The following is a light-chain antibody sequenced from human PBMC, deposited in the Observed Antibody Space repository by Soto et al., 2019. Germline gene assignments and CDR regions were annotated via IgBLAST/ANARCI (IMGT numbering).Light chain of an antibody. J-gene: IGLJ3*02. V-gene: IGLV7-46*01. Sequence: QAVVTQEPSLTVSPGGTVTLTCGSSTGAVTNGHYPYWFQQKPGQAPRTLIYDTSNTHSWTPDRFSGSLLGGKAALTLSGAQPEDEAEYYCLLSYDGARKFGGGTKLTV. CDR3: LLSYDGARK. CDR1: TGAVTNGHY. CDR2: DTS.